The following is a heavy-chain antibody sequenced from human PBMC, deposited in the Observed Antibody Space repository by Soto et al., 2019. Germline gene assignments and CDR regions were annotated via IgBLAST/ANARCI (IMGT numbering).Heavy chain of an antibody. Sequence: EVQLLESGGGLVQPGGSLRISCAASGFTFSGYAMNWVRQAPRKGLAWVSVISGSGDGTYYADSVKGRFTISRDNSKNTLYLQMNSLRAEDTAVYYCARRSSGWYFYYWGQGTLVTVSS. CDR1: GFTFSGYA. D-gene: IGHD6-19*01. CDR2: ISGSGDGT. CDR3: ARRSSGWYFYY. V-gene: IGHV3-23*01. J-gene: IGHJ4*02.